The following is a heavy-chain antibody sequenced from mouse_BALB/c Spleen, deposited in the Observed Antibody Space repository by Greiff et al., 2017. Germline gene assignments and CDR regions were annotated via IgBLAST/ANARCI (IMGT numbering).Heavy chain of an antibody. CDR3: VSYYDYDVSWFAY. J-gene: IGHJ3*01. V-gene: IGHV10S3*01. Sequence: EVQLVETGGGLVQPKGSLKLSCAASGFTFNTNAMNWVRQAPGKGLEWVARIRSKSNNYATYYADSVKDRFTISRDDSQSMLYLQMNNLKTEDTAMYYCVSYYDYDVSWFAYWGQGTLVTVSA. CDR2: IRSKSNNYAT. CDR1: GFTFNTNA. D-gene: IGHD2-4*01.